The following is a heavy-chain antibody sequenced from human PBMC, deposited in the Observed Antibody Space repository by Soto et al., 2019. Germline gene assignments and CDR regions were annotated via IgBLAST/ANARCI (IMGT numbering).Heavy chain of an antibody. Sequence: QVQLVQSGAEVKKPGASVKVSCKASGYTFTTYDINWVRQATGQGLAWMGWMNPNSGNTGYAKKFQGRVTMTRNTSISTAYMGLCSLRSEHTVVYYCEREHSRSWLFDYGAQGPLVTVSP. V-gene: IGHV1-8*01. CDR3: EREHSRSWLFDY. D-gene: IGHD6-13*01. J-gene: IGHJ4*02. CDR2: MNPNSGNT. CDR1: GYTFTTYD.